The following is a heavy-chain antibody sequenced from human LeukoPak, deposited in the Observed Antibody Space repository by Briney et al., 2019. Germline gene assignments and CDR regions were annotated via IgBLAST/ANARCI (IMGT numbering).Heavy chain of an antibody. Sequence: GGSLRLSCAASGFTFSSYGMSWVRQAPGKGLEWVSAISGSGGSTYYADSVKGRFTISRDNAKNSLYLQMNSLRAEDTVVYYCARGGYSSSSKAPYFDYWGQGTLVTVSS. V-gene: IGHV3-23*01. J-gene: IGHJ4*02. CDR3: ARGGYSSSSKAPYFDY. CDR1: GFTFSSYG. CDR2: ISGSGGST. D-gene: IGHD6-6*01.